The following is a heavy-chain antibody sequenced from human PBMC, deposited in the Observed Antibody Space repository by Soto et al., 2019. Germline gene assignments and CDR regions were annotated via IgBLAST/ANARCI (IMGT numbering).Heavy chain of an antibody. CDR1: GYMFTTYY. Sequence: QVHLVQSGAEVKKPGASVKVSCKASGYMFTTYYMHWVRQAPGQGLEWMGIVNPGGGDTSYAQQVQGRVMMTRDTSTSTLYMELSSVRSEDTAVYYCAREALIGYRDFDYWGQGTLVTVSS. CDR3: AREALIGYRDFDY. D-gene: IGHD3-9*01. CDR2: VNPGGGDT. J-gene: IGHJ4*02. V-gene: IGHV1-46*01.